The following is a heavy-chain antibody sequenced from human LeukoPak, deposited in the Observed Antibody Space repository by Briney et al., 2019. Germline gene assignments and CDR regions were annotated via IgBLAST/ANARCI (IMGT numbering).Heavy chain of an antibody. D-gene: IGHD3-16*01. J-gene: IGHJ4*02. CDR3: ARDAYTSGADY. Sequence: ASVKVSCKASGYTFSSYGISWVRQAPGQGLEWMGWISVYNGNTNNIQKLQGRVTMTRDTSTNTAYMELRSLRSDDTAVYYCARDAYTSGADYWGQGTLVTVSS. CDR2: ISVYNGNT. CDR1: GYTFSSYG. V-gene: IGHV1-18*01.